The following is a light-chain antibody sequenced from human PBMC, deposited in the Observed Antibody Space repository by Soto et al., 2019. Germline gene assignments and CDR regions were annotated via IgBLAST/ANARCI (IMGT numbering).Light chain of an antibody. CDR3: AAWDDSLSAWV. Sequence: QSVLTQPPSASGTPGQRVTISCSGSSSNIGSNYVYWYQQLPGTAPNLLIYRNNQRPSGVPDRFSGAKSGTSASLAISGLRSEDEAAYYCAAWDDSLSAWVFGGGTKLTVL. CDR2: RNN. V-gene: IGLV1-47*01. J-gene: IGLJ3*02. CDR1: SSNIGSNY.